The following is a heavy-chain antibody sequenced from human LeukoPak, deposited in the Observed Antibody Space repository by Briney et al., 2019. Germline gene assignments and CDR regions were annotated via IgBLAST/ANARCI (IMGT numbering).Heavy chain of an antibody. CDR2: ISSSGSTI. J-gene: IGHJ4*02. V-gene: IGHV3-48*03. D-gene: IGHD2-15*01. CDR3: ARGVVVVAANDY. CDR1: GFTFSSYE. Sequence: GGSLRLSCAASGFTFSSYEMNWVRQAPGKGLEWVSYISSSGSTIYYADSVKGRFTISRDNAKNSLYLQMNSLRAEDTAVYYCARGVVVVAANDYWGRGTLVTVSS.